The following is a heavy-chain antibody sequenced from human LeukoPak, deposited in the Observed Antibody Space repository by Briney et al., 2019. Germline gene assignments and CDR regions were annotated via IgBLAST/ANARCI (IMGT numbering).Heavy chain of an antibody. Sequence: GASVKVSCKTSGYTFTRNDINWVRQATGQGLEWMGWMNPNSGNSGYAQKFQGRVTITRDNSISTAYMELNSLTSEDTAVYYCARAISDSTGYYAYYFDSWGQGILVTVSS. CDR3: ARAISDSTGYYAYYFDS. J-gene: IGHJ4*02. CDR2: MNPNSGNS. V-gene: IGHV1-8*03. CDR1: GYTFTRND. D-gene: IGHD3-22*01.